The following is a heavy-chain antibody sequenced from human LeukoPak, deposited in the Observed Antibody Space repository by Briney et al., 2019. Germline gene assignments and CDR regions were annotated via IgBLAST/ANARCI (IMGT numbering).Heavy chain of an antibody. V-gene: IGHV3-48*03. D-gene: IGHD3-9*01. Sequence: HTGGSLRLSCAASGFTFRSYEMNWVRQAPGEGLEWVSYISIRGSSIYIADSVKGRFTISRDNAKNSLYLQMNSLRAEDTALYYCARGSTHYDVLTGYHYYFDYWGQGTLVTVSS. J-gene: IGHJ4*02. CDR2: ISIRGSSI. CDR1: GFTFRSYE. CDR3: ARGSTHYDVLTGYHYYFDY.